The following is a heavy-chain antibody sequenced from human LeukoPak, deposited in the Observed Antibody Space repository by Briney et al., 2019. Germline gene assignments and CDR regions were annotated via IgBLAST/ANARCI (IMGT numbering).Heavy chain of an antibody. Sequence: GGSLRLSCAASGFTFSSYGMHWVRQAPGKGLDWVAVIWYDGSNKYYADSVKGRFTISRDNSKNTLYLQMNSLRAEDTAVYYCARSIAVALGDWFDPWGQGTLVTVSS. CDR1: GFTFSSYG. D-gene: IGHD6-19*01. J-gene: IGHJ5*02. CDR3: ARSIAVALGDWFDP. CDR2: IWYDGSNK. V-gene: IGHV3-33*01.